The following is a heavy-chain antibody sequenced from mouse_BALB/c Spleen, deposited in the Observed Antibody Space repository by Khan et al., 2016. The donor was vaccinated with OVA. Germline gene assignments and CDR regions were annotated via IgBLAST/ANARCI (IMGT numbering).Heavy chain of an antibody. CDR2: IDPETGVT. D-gene: IGHD1-1*01. Sequence: QVQLKESGAELVRPGASVTLSCKASGYTFTDYELHWMKQTPVHGLEWIGAIDPETGVTAYNQMFKGKATLTADKASSTAYMELRSLTSEGSAAYYCTSRDYGSSYGFAYWGQGTLVTVSA. J-gene: IGHJ3*01. V-gene: IGHV1-15*01. CDR3: TSRDYGSSYGFAY. CDR1: GYTFTDYE.